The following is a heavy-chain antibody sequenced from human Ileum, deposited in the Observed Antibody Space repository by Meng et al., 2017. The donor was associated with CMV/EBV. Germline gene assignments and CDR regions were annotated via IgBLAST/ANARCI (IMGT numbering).Heavy chain of an antibody. D-gene: IGHD6-19*01. Sequence: SVKVSCKASGGTFSSYAISWVRQAPGQGLEWMGGIIPIFGTANYAQKFQGRVTITTDESTSTAYMELSSLRSEDTAVYYCARGGAVAGTTYYYYGMDVWGQGTTVTVSS. J-gene: IGHJ6*02. CDR1: GGTFSSYA. CDR2: IIPIFGTA. V-gene: IGHV1-69*05. CDR3: ARGGAVAGTTYYYYGMDV.